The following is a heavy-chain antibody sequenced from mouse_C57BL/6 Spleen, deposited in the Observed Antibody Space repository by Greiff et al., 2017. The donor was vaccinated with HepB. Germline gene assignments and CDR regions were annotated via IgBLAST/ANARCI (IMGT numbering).Heavy chain of an antibody. CDR3: ARFEGYVEFAY. J-gene: IGHJ3*01. V-gene: IGHV1-4*01. CDR2: INPSSGYT. CDR1: GYTFTSYT. D-gene: IGHD2-2*01. Sequence: VQLQQSGAELARPGASVKMSCKASGYTFTSYTMHWVKQRPGQGLEWIGYINPSSGYTKYNQKFKDKATLTADKSSSTAYMQLSSLTSEDSAVYYCARFEGYVEFAYWGQGTLVTVSA.